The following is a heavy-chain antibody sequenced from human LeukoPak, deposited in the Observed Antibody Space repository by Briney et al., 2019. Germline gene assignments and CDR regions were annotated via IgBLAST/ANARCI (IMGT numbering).Heavy chain of an antibody. V-gene: IGHV3-64D*06. CDR1: GFTFSTYA. CDR2: ISSNGGST. J-gene: IGHJ5*02. CDR3: AYSSGYYH. Sequence: GGSLRLSCSASGFTFSTYAMHWVRQAPGKGLEYVSPISSNGGSTYYADSVKGRFTISRDNSKDTLYLQMSSLRAEDTAVYYCAYSSGYYHWGQGTLVTVSS. D-gene: IGHD3-22*01.